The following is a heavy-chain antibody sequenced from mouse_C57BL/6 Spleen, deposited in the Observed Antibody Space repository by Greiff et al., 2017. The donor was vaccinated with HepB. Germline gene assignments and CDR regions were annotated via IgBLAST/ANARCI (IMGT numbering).Heavy chain of an antibody. CDR3: ARRSYYYGYFDV. CDR1: GFTFSDYY. V-gene: IGHV5-12*01. J-gene: IGHJ1*03. Sequence: EVKLVESGGGLVQPGGSLKLSCAASGFTFSDYYMYWVRQTPEKRLEWVAYISNGGGSTYYPDTVKGRFPISRDNAKNTLYLQMSRLKSEDTAMYYCARRSYYYGYFDVWGTGTTVTVSS. CDR2: ISNGGGST. D-gene: IGHD1-1*01.